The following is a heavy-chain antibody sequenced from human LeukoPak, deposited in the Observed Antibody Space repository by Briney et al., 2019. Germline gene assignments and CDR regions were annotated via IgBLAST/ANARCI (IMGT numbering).Heavy chain of an antibody. Sequence: ASVKVSCKISGFGLSVLSIHWMRQAPGKGLEWVGGIRPETGEPIFAQKFQGRVTMTEDTSTDTAYMELSSLRSEDTAVYYCATRSLWFGESDDAFDIWGQGTMVTVSS. D-gene: IGHD3-10*01. V-gene: IGHV1-24*01. CDR1: GFGLSVLS. CDR2: IRPETGEP. CDR3: ATRSLWFGESDDAFDI. J-gene: IGHJ3*02.